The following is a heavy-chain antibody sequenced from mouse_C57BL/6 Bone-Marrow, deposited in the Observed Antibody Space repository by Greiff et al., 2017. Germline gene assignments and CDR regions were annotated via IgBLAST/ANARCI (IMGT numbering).Heavy chain of an antibody. J-gene: IGHJ3*01. V-gene: IGHV1-39*01. CDR3: ARARRGLRSAWFAY. Sequence: EVKLVESGPELVKPGASVQISCKASGYSFTDYNMNWVKQSNGKSLEWIGVINPNYGTTSYNQKFKGKATLTVDQSSSTAYMQLNSLTSEDSAVYYCARARRGLRSAWFAYWGQGTLVTVSA. CDR2: INPNYGTT. CDR1: GYSFTDYN. D-gene: IGHD1-1*01.